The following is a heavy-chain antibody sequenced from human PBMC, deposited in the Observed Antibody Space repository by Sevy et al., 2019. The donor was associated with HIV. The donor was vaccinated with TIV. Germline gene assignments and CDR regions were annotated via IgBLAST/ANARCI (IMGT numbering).Heavy chain of an antibody. CDR2: ISGSGGDT. V-gene: IGHV3-23*01. J-gene: IGHJ6*02. Sequence: GGSLRLSCAASGFTFSTYAMSWVRQAPGKGLEWVSVISGSGGDTDYADSVKGRFTISRDNSKNTLYLQMNSLRADDTAVYYCAKDAYYYDSSGYSMSQWYYGMDVWGQGTTVTVSS. CDR1: GFTFSTYA. CDR3: AKDAYYYDSSGYSMSQWYYGMDV. D-gene: IGHD3-22*01.